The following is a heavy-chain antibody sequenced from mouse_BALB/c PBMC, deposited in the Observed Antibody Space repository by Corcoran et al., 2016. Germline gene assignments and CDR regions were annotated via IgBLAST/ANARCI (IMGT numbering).Heavy chain of an antibody. Sequence: EVLLQQSGPELVKPGASVKIPCKASGYTFTDYNMDWVKQSHGKSLEWIGDINPNNGGTIYNQKFKGKATLTVDKSSSTAYMELRSLTSEDTAVYYCARTPYYRYEGYYYAMDYWGQGTSVTVSS. CDR3: ARTPYYRYEGYYYAMDY. CDR2: INPNNGGT. D-gene: IGHD2-14*01. CDR1: GYTFTDYN. V-gene: IGHV1-18*01. J-gene: IGHJ4*01.